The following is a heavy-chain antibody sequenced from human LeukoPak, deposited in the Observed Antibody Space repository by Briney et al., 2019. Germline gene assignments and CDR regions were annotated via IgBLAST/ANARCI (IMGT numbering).Heavy chain of an antibody. CDR3: AGDRRDFGVVIIDYYYGMDV. CDR1: GGSFSGYY. V-gene: IGHV4-34*01. Sequence: PSETLSLTCAVYGGSFSGYYWSWIRQPPGKGLEWIGEINHSGSTNYNPSLKSRVTISVDTSKNQFSPKLSSVTAADTAVYYCAGDRRDFGVVIIDYYYGMDVWGQGTTVTVSS. CDR2: INHSGST. D-gene: IGHD3-3*01. J-gene: IGHJ6*02.